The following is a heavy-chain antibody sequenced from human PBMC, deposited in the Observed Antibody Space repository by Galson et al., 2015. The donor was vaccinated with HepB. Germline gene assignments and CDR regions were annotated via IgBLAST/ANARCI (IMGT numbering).Heavy chain of an antibody. V-gene: IGHV3-30*19. J-gene: IGHJ4*02. CDR1: GFTFSSYG. D-gene: IGHD6-19*01. CDR3: ARDQGAVADTFDS. Sequence: SLRLSCAASGFTFSSYGMHWVRQAPGKGLEWVAVIWYDGSNKYYADSVKGRFTISRDNSKNTLYLQMNSLSAEDTAVYYCARDQGAVADTFDSWGQGTLVTVSS. CDR2: IWYDGSNK.